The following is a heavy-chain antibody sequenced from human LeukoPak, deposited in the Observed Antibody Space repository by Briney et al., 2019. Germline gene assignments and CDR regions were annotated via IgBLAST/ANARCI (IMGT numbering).Heavy chain of an antibody. CDR1: GFTFSNYA. CDR2: IGVNT. CDR3: AKSVPKGTGAWYSSSSNGPFEY. Sequence: GGSLRLSCAASGFTFSNYAMSWVRQAPGKGLEWVSAIGVNTYYTDSEKGRFTISRDNSKNTQYLQMNSLRAEDTAVYYCAKSVPKGTGAWYSSSSNGPFEYWGQGTLVTVSS. V-gene: IGHV3-23*01. J-gene: IGHJ4*02. D-gene: IGHD6-13*01.